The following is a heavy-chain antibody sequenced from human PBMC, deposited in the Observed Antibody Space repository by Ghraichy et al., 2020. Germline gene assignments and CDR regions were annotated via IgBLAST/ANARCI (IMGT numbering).Heavy chain of an antibody. CDR3: HIVVVPAAPYYYYYMDV. V-gene: IGHV3-48*03. CDR1: GFTFSSYE. J-gene: IGHJ6*03. Sequence: LSLTCAASGFTFSSYEMNWVRQAPGKGLEWVSYISSSGSTIYYADSVKGRFTISRDNAKNSLYLQMNSLRAEDTAVYYCHIVVVPAAPYYYYYMDVWGKGTTVTVSS. CDR2: ISSSGSTI. D-gene: IGHD2-2*01.